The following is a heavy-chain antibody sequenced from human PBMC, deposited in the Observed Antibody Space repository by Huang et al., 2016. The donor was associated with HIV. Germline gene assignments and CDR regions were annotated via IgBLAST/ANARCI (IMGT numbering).Heavy chain of an antibody. D-gene: IGHD3-10*01. CDR2: RSYDGRNK. CDR1: GFSFSDSG. Sequence: QVQLVESGGGVVEPGRSLRVSCAASGFSFSDSGMHWVRQVPGKGLEWGAVRSYDGRNKFYADSVKGRFTISRDNSKNTVYLQMNSLRAGDTAVYYCAKDRRAYYYGSGIEYWGQGARVTVSS. CDR3: AKDRRAYYYGSGIEY. J-gene: IGHJ4*02. V-gene: IGHV3-30*18.